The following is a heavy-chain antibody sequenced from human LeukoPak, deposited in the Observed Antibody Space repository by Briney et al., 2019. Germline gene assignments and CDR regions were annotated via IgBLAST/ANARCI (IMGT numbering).Heavy chain of an antibody. CDR3: ARGGSGWPSSYFDY. D-gene: IGHD6-19*01. CDR2: ISTYNGNT. V-gene: IGHV1-18*01. J-gene: IGHJ4*02. CDR1: GYTFTTYG. Sequence: ASVKVSFKASGYTFTTYGISWVRQAPGQGLEWMGWISTYNGNTNYAQKLQGRVTMTTDTYTSTAYMELRSIRSDDSSVYYCARGGSGWPSSYFDYWGQGTLVTVSS.